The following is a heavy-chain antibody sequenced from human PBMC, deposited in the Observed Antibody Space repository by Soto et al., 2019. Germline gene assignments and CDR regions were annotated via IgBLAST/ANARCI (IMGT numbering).Heavy chain of an antibody. J-gene: IGHJ4*02. CDR2: ISGSGGST. Sequence: PGGSLRLSCAASGFTFSSYAMSWVRQAPGKGLEWVSAISGSGGSTYYADSVKGRFTISRDNSKNTLYLQMNSLRAEDTAVYYCAKDPPTYYDYVWGSYRYPFDYWGQGSQVTVSS. V-gene: IGHV3-23*01. CDR1: GFTFSSYA. CDR3: AKDPPTYYDYVWGSYRYPFDY. D-gene: IGHD3-16*02.